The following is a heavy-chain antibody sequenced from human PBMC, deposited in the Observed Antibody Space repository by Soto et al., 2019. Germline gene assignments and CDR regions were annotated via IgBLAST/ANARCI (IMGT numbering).Heavy chain of an antibody. J-gene: IGHJ3*02. CDR2: FDPEDGET. V-gene: IGHV1-24*01. CDR3: ATASDRVVVVAATGAFDT. D-gene: IGHD2-15*01. Sequence: ASVKVSCKVSGYTLTELSMHWVRQAPGKGLEWMGGFDPEDGETIYAQKFQGRVTMTEDTSTDTAYMELSSLRSEDTAVYYCATASDRVVVVAATGAFDTWGQGTMVTVSS. CDR1: GYTLTELS.